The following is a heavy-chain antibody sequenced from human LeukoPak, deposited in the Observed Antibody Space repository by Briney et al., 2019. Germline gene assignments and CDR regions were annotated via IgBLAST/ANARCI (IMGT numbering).Heavy chain of an antibody. V-gene: IGHV3-21*01. Sequence: PGGSLRLSCAASGFTFSSYSMNWVRQAPGKGLEWVSSISSSSSYIYYADSVKGRFTISRDNAKNSLYLQMNSLRAEDTAVYYCAVYYYDSSGYYYGLRYWGQGTLVTVSP. CDR3: AVYYYDSSGYYYGLRY. D-gene: IGHD3-22*01. CDR1: GFTFSSYS. J-gene: IGHJ4*02. CDR2: ISSSSSYI.